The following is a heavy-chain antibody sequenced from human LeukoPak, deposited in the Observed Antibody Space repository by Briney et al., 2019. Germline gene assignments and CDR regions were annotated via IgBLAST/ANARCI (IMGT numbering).Heavy chain of an antibody. Sequence: GGSLRLSCAASGFTFSSYGMSWVRQAPGKGLEWVSAISGSGGSTYYADSVKGRFTISRDNSKNTLYLQMNSPRAEDTAVYYCAKDRELLRGFYFDYWGQGTLVTVSS. CDR1: GFTFSSYG. CDR3: AKDRELLRGFYFDY. CDR2: ISGSGGST. V-gene: IGHV3-23*01. J-gene: IGHJ4*02. D-gene: IGHD1-26*01.